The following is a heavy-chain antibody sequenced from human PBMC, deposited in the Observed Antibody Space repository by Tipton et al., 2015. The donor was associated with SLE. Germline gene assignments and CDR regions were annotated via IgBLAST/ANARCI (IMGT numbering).Heavy chain of an antibody. CDR3: ASGILTGYAAFDI. Sequence: TLSLTCAVYGGSFSGYYWSWIRQPPGKGLEWIGEINHSGSTNYKPSLKSRVPISVDTSKNQFSLKLSSVTAADTAVYYCASGILTGYAAFDIWGQGTMVTVSS. J-gene: IGHJ3*02. V-gene: IGHV4-34*01. CDR2: INHSGST. D-gene: IGHD3-9*01. CDR1: GGSFSGYY.